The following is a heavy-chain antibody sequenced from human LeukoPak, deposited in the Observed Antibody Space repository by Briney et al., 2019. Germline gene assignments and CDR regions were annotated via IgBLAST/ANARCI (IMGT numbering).Heavy chain of an antibody. CDR1: GGSIFISSYY. J-gene: IGHJ4*02. CDR3: ARLMSSSWSLDY. D-gene: IGHD6-13*01. CDR2: IYYSGST. V-gene: IGHV4-39*01. Sequence: SETLSLTCTVSGGSIFISSYYWGWIRQPPGKGLEWIGSIYYSGSTYYNPPLKSRVTISVDTSKNQFSLKLSSVTAADTAVYYWARLMSSSWSLDYWGQGTLVAVSS.